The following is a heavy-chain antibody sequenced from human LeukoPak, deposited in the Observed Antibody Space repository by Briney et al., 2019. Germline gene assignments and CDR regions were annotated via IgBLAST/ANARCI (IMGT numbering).Heavy chain of an antibody. CDR2: INPSGGST. CDR1: GYTFTSYY. J-gene: IGHJ6*03. V-gene: IGHV1-46*03. D-gene: IGHD3-16*01. Sequence: ASVKVSCKASGYTFTSYYMHWVRQAPGQGLEWMGIINPSGGSTSYAQKFQGRVTMTRDTSTSTVYMELSSLRSEDTAVYYCARVGDEVNPYYYYMDVWGKGTTVTVSS. CDR3: ARVGDEVNPYYYYMDV.